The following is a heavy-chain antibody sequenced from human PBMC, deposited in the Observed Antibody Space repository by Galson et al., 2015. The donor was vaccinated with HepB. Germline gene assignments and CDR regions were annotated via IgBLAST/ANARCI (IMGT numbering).Heavy chain of an antibody. CDR3: AKDYYYDSSGSLRGVFDF. CDR2: ISASGDRT. V-gene: IGHV3-23*01. J-gene: IGHJ3*01. Sequence: SLRLSCAASGFTFSTYAMTWVRQAPGKGLQWVPGISASGDRTYYEDSVKGRFTISRDNSENTLYLQMNSLRAEDTAVYYCAKDYYYDSSGSLRGVFDFWGQGTMVTVSS. D-gene: IGHD3-22*01. CDR1: GFTFSTYA.